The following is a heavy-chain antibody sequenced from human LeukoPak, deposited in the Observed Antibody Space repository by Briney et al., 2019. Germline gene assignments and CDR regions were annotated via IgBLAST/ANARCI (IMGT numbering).Heavy chain of an antibody. V-gene: IGHV4-4*07. CDR1: GGSINSYY. CDR2: IYTTGTT. Sequence: PSETLSLTCTVSGGSINSYYWGWVRQAAGKGLEWIGRIYTTGTTYYSPSLKSQLTMSVDTSKNQFSLNLRSVTAADTALYYCGRQGYTAAYYFLDYWSQGTLVTVSS. D-gene: IGHD1-26*01. J-gene: IGHJ4*02. CDR3: GRQGYTAAYYFLDY.